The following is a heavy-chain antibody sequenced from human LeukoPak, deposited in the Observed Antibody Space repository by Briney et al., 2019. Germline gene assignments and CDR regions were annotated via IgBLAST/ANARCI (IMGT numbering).Heavy chain of an antibody. CDR3: AKVLQLGSRGYFDY. Sequence: GGSLRLSCAASGFTFSNAWMSWVRQAPGKGLEWVGRIKSKTDGGTTDYAAPVKGRFTISRDDSKNTLYLQMNSLRAEDTAVHYCAKVLQLGSRGYFDYWGQGTLVTVSS. D-gene: IGHD1-1*01. CDR1: GFTFSNAW. V-gene: IGHV3-15*01. J-gene: IGHJ4*02. CDR2: IKSKTDGGTT.